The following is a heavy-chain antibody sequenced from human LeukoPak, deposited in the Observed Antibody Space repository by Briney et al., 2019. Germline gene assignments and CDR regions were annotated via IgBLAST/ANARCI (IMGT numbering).Heavy chain of an antibody. Sequence: KTSETLSLTCTVSGGSISSYYWSWIRQPPGKGLEWIGYIYYSGSTNYNPSLKSRVTISVDTSKNQFSLKLSSVTAADTAVYYCARGLRDFWSGYYSESFWFDPWGQGTLVTVSS. V-gene: IGHV4-59*01. CDR1: GGSISSYY. CDR2: IYYSGST. CDR3: ARGLRDFWSGYYSESFWFDP. D-gene: IGHD3-3*01. J-gene: IGHJ5*02.